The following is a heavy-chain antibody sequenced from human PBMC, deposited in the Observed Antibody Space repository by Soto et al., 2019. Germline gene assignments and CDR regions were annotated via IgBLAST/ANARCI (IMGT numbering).Heavy chain of an antibody. D-gene: IGHD5-12*01. CDR1: GYTFTSYG. Sequence: ASVKVSCKASGYTFTSYGISWVRQAPGQGLEWMGWISAYNGNTNYAQKLQGRVTMTTDTSTSTAYMELRRLRSDDTAVYYCARGAVDIVATITGYYFDYWGQGTLVTVSS. J-gene: IGHJ4*02. CDR3: ARGAVDIVATITGYYFDY. V-gene: IGHV1-18*01. CDR2: ISAYNGNT.